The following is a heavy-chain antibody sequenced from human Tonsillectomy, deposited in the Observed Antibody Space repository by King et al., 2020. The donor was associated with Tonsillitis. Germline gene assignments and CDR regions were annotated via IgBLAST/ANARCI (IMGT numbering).Heavy chain of an antibody. CDR3: ARREGRGVPDY. D-gene: IGHD3-10*01. V-gene: IGHV5-51*01. CDR2: INPADSDT. Sequence: VQLVESGAEVKKPGESLMISCKASGYSFSNYWIGWVRQMPGKGLEWMGIINPADSDTRYSPSFQGQVTVTADKSTSIAYLEWSSLKASDTAIYYCARREGRGVPDYWGQGTLVTVSS. CDR1: GYSFSNYW. J-gene: IGHJ4*02.